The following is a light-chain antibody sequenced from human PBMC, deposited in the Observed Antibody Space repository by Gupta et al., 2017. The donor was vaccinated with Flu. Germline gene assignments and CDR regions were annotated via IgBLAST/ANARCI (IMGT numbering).Light chain of an antibody. CDR2: GAS. V-gene: IGKV1-NL1*01. CDR1: HVISSY. J-gene: IGKJ4*01. CDR3: QHDDSSPLT. Sequence: PTPLLSSVDDSITTTCAAKHVISSYVDWYQQKPGKAPKLLIYGASSGETGVPDRFSGSGSGTXFTFTIXSLEPEDFALYYCQHDDSSPLTFGXGTKVEIK.